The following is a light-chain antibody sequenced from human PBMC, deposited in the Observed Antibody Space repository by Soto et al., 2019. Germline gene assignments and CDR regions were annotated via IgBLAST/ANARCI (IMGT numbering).Light chain of an antibody. V-gene: IGKV1-5*03. Sequence: DIQMTQSPSTLSASVGDTVTITCRASQKHSYWLAWYQQKPGQAPKLLIHKASTLESGVPSRFSGSGSGTEFTLTISSLQPDDFATFYCQQYDRFPYTFGQGTKLEIK. CDR1: QKHSYW. J-gene: IGKJ2*01. CDR3: QQYDRFPYT. CDR2: KAS.